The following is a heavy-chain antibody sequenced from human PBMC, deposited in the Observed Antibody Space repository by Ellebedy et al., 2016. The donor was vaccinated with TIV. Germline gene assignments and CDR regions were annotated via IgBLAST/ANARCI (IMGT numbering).Heavy chain of an antibody. CDR1: GFTFSGFA. Sequence: GESLKISCAASGFTFSGFAMSWVRQAPGKGLEWVSASSGSGGTTYYADSVRGRFTISRDNAKNTQYLQMNSLRADDTAIYYCVRGGLPAAGDYWGQGTLVTVSS. CDR3: VRGGLPAAGDY. V-gene: IGHV3-23*01. D-gene: IGHD6-13*01. J-gene: IGHJ4*02. CDR2: SSGSGGTT.